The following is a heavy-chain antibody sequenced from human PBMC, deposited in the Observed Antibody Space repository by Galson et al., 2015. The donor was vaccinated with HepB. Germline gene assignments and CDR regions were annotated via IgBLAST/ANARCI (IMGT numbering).Heavy chain of an antibody. V-gene: IGHV3-21*01. CDR1: GFTFSSYS. D-gene: IGHD6-19*01. Sequence: SLRLSCAASGFTFSSYSMNWVRQAPGKGLEWVSSIGSSSSYVYYADSVKGRFTISRDNAKNSLYLQMNSLRAEDTAVYYCARDLIAVAGKNYYYYYMDVWGKGTTVTVSS. CDR3: ARDLIAVAGKNYYYYYMDV. J-gene: IGHJ6*03. CDR2: IGSSSSYV.